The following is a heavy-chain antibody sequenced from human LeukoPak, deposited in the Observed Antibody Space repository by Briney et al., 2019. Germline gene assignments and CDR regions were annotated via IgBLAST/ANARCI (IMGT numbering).Heavy chain of an antibody. V-gene: IGHV3-74*01. CDR3: AKDEQWLVLGSAFDI. J-gene: IGHJ3*02. CDR1: GFTFSSYW. CDR2: INSDGSST. Sequence: GGSLRLSCAASGFTFSSYWMHWVRQAPGKGLVWVSRINSDGSSTSYADSVKGRFTISRDNSKNTLYLQMNSLRAEDTAVYYCAKDEQWLVLGSAFDIWGQGTMVTVSS. D-gene: IGHD6-19*01.